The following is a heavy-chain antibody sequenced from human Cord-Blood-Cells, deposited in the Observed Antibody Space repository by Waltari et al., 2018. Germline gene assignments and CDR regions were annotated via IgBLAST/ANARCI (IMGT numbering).Heavy chain of an antibody. V-gene: IGHV5-51*03. J-gene: IGHJ2*01. CDR2: IYPGDSDT. CDR3: ARLLPPGPNNWGAYWYFDL. Sequence: EVPLVQSGAEVKKPGESLKISCKGSGYSFTSSWIDWVRQMPGKGLEWMGIIYPGDSDTRYSPSFQGQVTISADKSISTAYLQWSSLKASDTAMYYCARLLPPGPNNWGAYWYFDLWGRGTLVTVSS. CDR1: GYSFTSSW. D-gene: IGHD7-27*01.